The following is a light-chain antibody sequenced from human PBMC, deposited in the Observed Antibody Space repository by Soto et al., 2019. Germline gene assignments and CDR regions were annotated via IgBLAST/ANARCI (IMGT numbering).Light chain of an antibody. CDR3: SSYTSISTYV. Sequence: QSVLTQPASVSGSPGQSITISCTGTSSDVGGYNFVSWYQQHPGKAPKLMIYDVRNRSSGVSNRFSGSKSVNTASLTISGLQAEDEADYYCSSYTSISTYVFGTGTKVTV. CDR1: SSDVGGYNF. CDR2: DVR. J-gene: IGLJ1*01. V-gene: IGLV2-14*01.